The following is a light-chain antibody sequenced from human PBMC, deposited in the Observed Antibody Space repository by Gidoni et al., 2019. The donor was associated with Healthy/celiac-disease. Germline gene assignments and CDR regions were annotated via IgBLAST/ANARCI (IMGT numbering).Light chain of an antibody. CDR2: DAS. V-gene: IGKV3-11*01. Sequence: EIVLTQSPATLSLSPGESATLSCRASQSVSSYLAWYQQKPGQAPRLLIYDASNRATGIPARFSGSGSGTDFTLTISSLEPEDFAVYYCQQRSNWVYSFXQXTKLEIK. J-gene: IGKJ2*03. CDR3: QQRSNWVYS. CDR1: QSVSSY.